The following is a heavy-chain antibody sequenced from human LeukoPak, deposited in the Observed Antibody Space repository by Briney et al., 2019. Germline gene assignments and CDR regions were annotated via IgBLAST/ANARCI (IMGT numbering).Heavy chain of an antibody. D-gene: IGHD2-15*01. Sequence: GGSLRLSCAASGFIFSSYAMGWVRRAPGKGLEWVAVISYDGSNKYYADSVKGRFTISRDNSKNTLYLQMNSLRAEDTAVYYCARPPSGAPHFDIWGQGTMVTVSS. CDR2: ISYDGSNK. CDR1: GFIFSSYA. V-gene: IGHV3-30-3*01. J-gene: IGHJ3*02. CDR3: ARPPSGAPHFDI.